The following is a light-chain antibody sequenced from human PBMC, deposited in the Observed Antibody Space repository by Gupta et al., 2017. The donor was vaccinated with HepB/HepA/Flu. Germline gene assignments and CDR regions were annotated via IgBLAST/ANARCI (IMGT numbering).Light chain of an antibody. CDR1: QSLLHNNGSNY. V-gene: IGKV2-28*01. CDR3: MQACKLCKLPTPPYS. CDR2: LGS. Sequence: DIVMTQSPLSLPVTPGEPASISCRSSQSLLHNNGSNYLDWYLQKPGQSPQLLIYLGSTRASGVPDRFSGSGSGTNFTLKISRVEAEDVGIYYCMQACKLCKLPTPPYSFGQGTKLEIK. J-gene: IGKJ2*03.